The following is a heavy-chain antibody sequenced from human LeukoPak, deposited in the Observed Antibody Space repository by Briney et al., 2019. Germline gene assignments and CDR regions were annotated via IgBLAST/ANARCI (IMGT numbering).Heavy chain of an antibody. CDR1: GYTFSDYY. CDR3: ARDRDYSNTERGFDY. D-gene: IGHD4-11*01. CDR2: INPNSGET. Sequence: GASVKVSCKTSGYTFSDYYIHWVRQAHGQGLEWMGWINPNSGETKSAQKFQGRVTMTGDTSISTAYMELRRVTSDDTAVYYCARDRDYSNTERGFDYWGQGTLVTVSS. J-gene: IGHJ4*02. V-gene: IGHV1-2*02.